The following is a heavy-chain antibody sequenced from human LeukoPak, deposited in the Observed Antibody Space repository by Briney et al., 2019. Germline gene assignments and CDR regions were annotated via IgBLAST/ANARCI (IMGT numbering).Heavy chain of an antibody. Sequence: PGGSLRLSCAASGFTFSSYAMSWVRQAPGKGLEWVSSIRSSGGSTYHAASVKGRFTISRDNSKNTLYLQMNSLRAEDTAAYYCATYHQGVVAYWGQGTLVTVSS. V-gene: IGHV3-23*01. D-gene: IGHD2-2*01. CDR1: GFTFSSYA. CDR3: ATYHQGVVAY. J-gene: IGHJ4*02. CDR2: IRSSGGST.